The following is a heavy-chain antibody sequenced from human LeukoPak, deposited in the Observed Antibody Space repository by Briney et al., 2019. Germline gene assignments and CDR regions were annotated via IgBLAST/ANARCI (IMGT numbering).Heavy chain of an antibody. CDR2: ISYDGTNK. V-gene: IGHV3-30*18. D-gene: IGHD3-16*02. CDR1: GFTFSSYD. Sequence: GGSLRLSCAAPGFTFSSYDMHWVRQAPGKGLDWVAVISYDGTNKYYADSVKGRFTISRDNSKNTLYLQMNSLRAEDTAVYYCAKDRWFDYWGQGTLVTVSS. J-gene: IGHJ4*02. CDR3: AKDRWFDY.